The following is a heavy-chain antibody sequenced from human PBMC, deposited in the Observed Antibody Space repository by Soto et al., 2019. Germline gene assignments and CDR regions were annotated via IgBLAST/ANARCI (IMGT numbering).Heavy chain of an antibody. CDR3: ARRAFGSSRSFDL. Sequence: GGSLRLSCAASGFAFSSHPMSWVRQAPERGLEWVSGISDGGDLTYNADSVKGRFTISRDNSKNILLLQMNSLRAEDTALYYCARRAFGSSRSFDLWGQGTMVT. CDR1: GFAFSSHP. D-gene: IGHD6-6*01. V-gene: IGHV3-23*01. CDR2: ISDGGDLT. J-gene: IGHJ3*01.